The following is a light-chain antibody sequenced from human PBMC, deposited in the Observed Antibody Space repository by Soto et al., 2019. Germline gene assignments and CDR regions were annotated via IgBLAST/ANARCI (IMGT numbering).Light chain of an antibody. Sequence: EIVLTQSPGTLSLSPGERATLSCRASQSVSSSYLAWYQQKPGQAPRLLIYGASSRATGIPDRFSGSGSGRDFPFTISRLECEDIAVNYCQQYGRSPWRFGQGTTVDIK. CDR3: QQYGRSPWR. CDR1: QSVSSSY. CDR2: GAS. V-gene: IGKV3-20*01. J-gene: IGKJ1*01.